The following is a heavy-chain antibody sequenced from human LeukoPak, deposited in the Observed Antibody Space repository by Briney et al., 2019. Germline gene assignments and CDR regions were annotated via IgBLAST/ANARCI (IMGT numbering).Heavy chain of an antibody. V-gene: IGHV4-34*01. CDR1: GGSFSGYY. Sequence: SETPSLTCAVYGGSFSGYYWSWIRQPPGKGLEWIGEINHSGSTNYNPSLKSRVTISVDTSKNQFSLKLSSVTAADTAVYYCASVALRDAFDIWGQGTMVTVSS. CDR3: ASVALRDAFDI. D-gene: IGHD2-21*01. J-gene: IGHJ3*02. CDR2: INHSGST.